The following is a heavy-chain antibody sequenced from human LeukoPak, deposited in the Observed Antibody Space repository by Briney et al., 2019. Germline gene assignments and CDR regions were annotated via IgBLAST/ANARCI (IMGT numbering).Heavy chain of an antibody. Sequence: GGSLRLSCAASGFTFTTYGMNWVRQAPGKGLEWVSYLSGRSNSIYYAESVKGRFTISRDNAKNSLYLQMNSLRDEDTAVYYCARDFRYHGSSSYYSFDYWGQGTLVTVSS. CDR2: LSGRSNSI. CDR3: ARDFRYHGSSSYYSFDY. V-gene: IGHV3-48*02. D-gene: IGHD3-22*01. J-gene: IGHJ4*02. CDR1: GFTFTTYG.